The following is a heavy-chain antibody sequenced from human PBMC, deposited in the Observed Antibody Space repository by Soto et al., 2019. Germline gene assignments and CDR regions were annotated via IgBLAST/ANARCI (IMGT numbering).Heavy chain of an antibody. CDR3: ASLRTGFDY. CDR2: INAGNGNT. CDR1: GYPFTGYA. Sequence: QVQLVQSGAEVKKPGASVRVSCKASGYPFTGYAIHWVRQAPGQRLEWMGWINAGNGNTEYSQKFQGRVTITRDTSATTAYMELSRLTSEDTAVYYCASLRTGFDYWGQGTLVTVSS. V-gene: IGHV1-3*01. D-gene: IGHD2-2*01. J-gene: IGHJ4*02.